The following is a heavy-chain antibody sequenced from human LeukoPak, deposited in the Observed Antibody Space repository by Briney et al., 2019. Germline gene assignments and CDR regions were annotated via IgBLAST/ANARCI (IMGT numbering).Heavy chain of an antibody. CDR3: ARSTTGSRGFGESPFDY. V-gene: IGHV3-48*04. CDR2: ISSSSSTM. Sequence: GGSLRLSCPASGFSFSSYSMNWVRQAQGKGLEWVSYISSSSSTMYYADSVKGRLTISRDNAKNLLYLQMTSLGAEDTAVYYCARSTTGSRGFGESPFDYWGQGTLVTVSS. CDR1: GFSFSSYS. J-gene: IGHJ4*02. D-gene: IGHD3-10*01.